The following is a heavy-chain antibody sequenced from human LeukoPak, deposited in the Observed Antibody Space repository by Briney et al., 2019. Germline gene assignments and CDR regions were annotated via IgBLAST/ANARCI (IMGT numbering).Heavy chain of an antibody. D-gene: IGHD4-11*01. CDR2: INNDGSST. CDR3: ARSNHGCHDY. Sequence: GGSLRLSCAASGFTFSSYWMHWVRQAPGKGLVWVSRINNDGSSTPYADSVKGRFTISRDNAKNTLYLQMNSLGAEDTAVYYCARSNHGCHDYWGQGTLVTVSS. V-gene: IGHV3-74*01. J-gene: IGHJ4*02. CDR1: GFTFSSYW.